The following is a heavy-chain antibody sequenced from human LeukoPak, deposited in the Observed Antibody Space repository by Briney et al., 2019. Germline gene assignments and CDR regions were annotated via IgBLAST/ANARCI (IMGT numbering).Heavy chain of an antibody. J-gene: IGHJ6*03. CDR1: GFTFSNYS. Sequence: PGGSLRLSCAASGFTFSNYSMNWVRQAPGKGLEWVSSISSRSSYIYYADSVKGRFTISRDNAKNSLYLQMNSLRAEDTAVYYCARDHQVLWFGESPLNYYYMDVWGKGTTDTVSS. CDR2: ISSRSSYI. CDR3: ARDHQVLWFGESPLNYYYMDV. D-gene: IGHD3-10*01. V-gene: IGHV3-21*01.